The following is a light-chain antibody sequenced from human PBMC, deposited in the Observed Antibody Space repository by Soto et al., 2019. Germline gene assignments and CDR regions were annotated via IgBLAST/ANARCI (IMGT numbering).Light chain of an antibody. CDR2: KAS. Sequence: MQITHTLSILSGSIGDRVSITCRASQSISSWLAWYRQKPGKAPKLLIYKASSLESGVPSRFSGSGFGTEFTLTISSLQPDDFATYYCHQYNSYSRTFGQGTELEIK. CDR1: QSISSW. CDR3: HQYNSYSRT. V-gene: IGKV1-5*03. J-gene: IGKJ5*01.